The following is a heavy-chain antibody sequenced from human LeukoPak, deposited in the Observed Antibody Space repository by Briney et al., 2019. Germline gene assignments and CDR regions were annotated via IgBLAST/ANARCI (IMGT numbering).Heavy chain of an antibody. D-gene: IGHD3-10*01. Sequence: GESLKISCKGSGYSFTSYWIGWVRQMPGKGLEWMGIIYPGDSDTRFSPSFQGQVTISADKSISTAYLQWSSLKASDTAVYYCARHGPDYYGSGSYYNGFDYWGQGTLVTVSS. CDR2: IYPGDSDT. CDR1: GYSFTSYW. J-gene: IGHJ4*02. V-gene: IGHV5-51*01. CDR3: ARHGPDYYGSGSYYNGFDY.